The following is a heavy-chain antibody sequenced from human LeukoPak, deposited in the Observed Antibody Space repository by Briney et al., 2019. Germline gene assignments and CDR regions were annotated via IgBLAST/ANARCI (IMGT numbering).Heavy chain of an antibody. CDR2: IIPIFGTA. Sequence: GASVKVSCKASGGTFSSYAISWVRQAPGQGLEWMGGIIPIFGTANYAQKFQGRVTITADESTSTAYMELSSLRSEDTAVYHCARGGIQLWFTPRGDGGQGPLVTVSS. CDR1: GGTFSSYA. CDR3: ARGGIQLWFTPRGD. D-gene: IGHD5-18*01. J-gene: IGHJ4*02. V-gene: IGHV1-69*13.